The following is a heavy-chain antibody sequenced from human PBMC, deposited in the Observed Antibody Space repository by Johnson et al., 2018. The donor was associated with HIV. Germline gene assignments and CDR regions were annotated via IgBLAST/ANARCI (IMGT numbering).Heavy chain of an antibody. CDR3: AREMAWEDAFDV. CDR2: ISSTGSSI. V-gene: IGHV3-11*04. J-gene: IGHJ3*01. CDR1: GFTFSDYY. D-gene: IGHD5-24*01. Sequence: QVQLVESGGGLGKPGGSLRLSCAASGFTFSDYYMSWLRQPPGERLEWVSYISSTGSSIKYVDSVKGRFTISRDNPKNSLYLQMDSLRAENTAVYYCAREMAWEDAFDVWGQGTMVTVSS.